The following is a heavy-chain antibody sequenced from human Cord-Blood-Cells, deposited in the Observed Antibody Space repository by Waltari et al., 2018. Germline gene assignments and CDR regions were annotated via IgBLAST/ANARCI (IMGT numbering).Heavy chain of an antibody. D-gene: IGHD4-17*01. CDR2: ISAYNGNT. CDR1: GYTFTSYG. V-gene: IGHV1-18*01. CDR3: ARGPDYGDYWYFDL. Sequence: SCKASGYTFTSYGISWVRQAPGQGFEWMGWISAYNGNTNYAQKLQGRVTMTTDTSTSTAYMELRSLRSDDTAVYYCARGPDYGDYWYFDLWGRGTLVTVSS. J-gene: IGHJ2*01.